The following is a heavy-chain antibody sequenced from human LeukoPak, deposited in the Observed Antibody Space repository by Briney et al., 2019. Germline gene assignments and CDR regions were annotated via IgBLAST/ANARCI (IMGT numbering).Heavy chain of an antibody. CDR1: GYSFTSYY. V-gene: IGHV1-3*01. CDR3: ARDIVVVPVYGMDV. Sequence: ASVKVSCKASGYSFTSYYMHWVRQAPGQRLEWMGWINAGNGNTKYSQKFQGRVTITRDTSASTAYMELSSLRSEDTAVYYCARDIVVVPVYGMDVWGQGTTVTVSS. J-gene: IGHJ6*02. D-gene: IGHD2-2*01. CDR2: INAGNGNT.